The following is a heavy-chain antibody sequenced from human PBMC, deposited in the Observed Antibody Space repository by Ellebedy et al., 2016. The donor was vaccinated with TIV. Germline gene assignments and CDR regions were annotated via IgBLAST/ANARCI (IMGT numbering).Heavy chain of an antibody. CDR1: GFTFSSYW. Sequence: GESLKISCAASGFTFSSYWMHWVRQAPGKGLVWVSRINSDGSSTSYADSVKGRFTISRDNAKNTLYLQMNSLRAEDTAVYYCARARGGDYEEFDYWGQGTLVTVSS. D-gene: IGHD4-17*01. CDR3: ARARGGDYEEFDY. V-gene: IGHV3-74*01. CDR2: INSDGSST. J-gene: IGHJ4*02.